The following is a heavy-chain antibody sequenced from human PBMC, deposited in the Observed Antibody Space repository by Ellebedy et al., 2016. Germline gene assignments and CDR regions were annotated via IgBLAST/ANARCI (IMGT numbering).Heavy chain of an antibody. D-gene: IGHD6-19*01. J-gene: IGHJ3*02. CDR1: GFTFSSYA. Sequence: GESLKISCAASGFTFSSYAMSWVRQAPGKGLEWVSAISGSGGSTYYADSVKGRFTISRDNSKNTLYLQMNSLRAEDTAVYYCAKGRGWYRAFDIWGQGTMVTVSS. CDR3: AKGRGWYRAFDI. V-gene: IGHV3-23*01. CDR2: ISGSGGST.